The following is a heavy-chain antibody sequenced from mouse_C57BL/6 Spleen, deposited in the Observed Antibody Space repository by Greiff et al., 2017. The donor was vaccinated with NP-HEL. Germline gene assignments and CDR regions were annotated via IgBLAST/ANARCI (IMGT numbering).Heavy chain of an antibody. V-gene: IGHV5-6*01. Sequence: EVNVVESGGDLVKPGGSLKLSCAASGFTFSSYGMSWVRQTPDKRLEWVATISSGGSYTYYPDSVKGRFTISRDNAKNTLYLQMSSLKSEDTAMYYCARHPLITTVVEDAMDYWGQGTSVTVSS. J-gene: IGHJ4*01. D-gene: IGHD1-1*01. CDR3: ARHPLITTVVEDAMDY. CDR1: GFTFSSYG. CDR2: ISSGGSYT.